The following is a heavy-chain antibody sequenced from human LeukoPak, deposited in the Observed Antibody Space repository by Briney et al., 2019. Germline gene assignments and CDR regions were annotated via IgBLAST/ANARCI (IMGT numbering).Heavy chain of an antibody. J-gene: IGHJ3*02. D-gene: IGHD6-13*01. CDR1: GGSISSYY. CDR2: IYYSGST. Sequence: KPSETLSLTCTVSGGSISSYYWSWIRQPPGKGLEWIGYIYYSGSTNYNPSLKSRVTISVDTSKNQFSLKLSSVTAADTAVYYCARGSYSSRWDDAFDIWGQGTMVTVSS. CDR3: ARGSYSSRWDDAFDI. V-gene: IGHV4-59*12.